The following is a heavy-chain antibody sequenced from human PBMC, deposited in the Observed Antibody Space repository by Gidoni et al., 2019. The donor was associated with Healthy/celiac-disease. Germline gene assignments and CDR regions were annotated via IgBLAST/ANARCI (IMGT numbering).Heavy chain of an antibody. V-gene: IGHV3-49*04. J-gene: IGHJ6*02. D-gene: IGHD3-22*01. CDR3: TWWLFQTSNQRYYYYGLDV. CDR1: GFLFGHHA. CDR2: IRSKAYGGTI. Sequence: EVQLVEPGGGLVQPGRYVRLSCTASGFLFGHHAISWVRQAPGKGLEWVGLIRSKAYGGTIEDAASVNGRFTISRDDSKSIAYLQMNSLTPEDTAVYYCTWWLFQTSNQRYYYYGLDVWGHGTTVTVSS.